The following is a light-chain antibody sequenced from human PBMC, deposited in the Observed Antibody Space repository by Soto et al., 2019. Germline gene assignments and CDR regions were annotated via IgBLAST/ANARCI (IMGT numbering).Light chain of an antibody. V-gene: IGKV3-15*01. CDR2: GAS. CDR1: QSVSNN. J-gene: IGKJ4*01. Sequence: EIVMTQSPATLSVSPGDRATLSCWASQSVSNNLAWYQQKPGQAPRLLIYGASTRATGIPARFSGSGSGTEFTLTISSLQSEDFAVDYCQQYNNWPPLTFGGGTKVEIK. CDR3: QQYNNWPPLT.